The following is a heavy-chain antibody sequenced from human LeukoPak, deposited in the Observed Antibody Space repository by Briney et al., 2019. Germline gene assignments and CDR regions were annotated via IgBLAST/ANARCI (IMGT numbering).Heavy chain of an antibody. J-gene: IGHJ3*02. CDR1: GFTFDDYG. CDR2: INWNGGSI. CDR3: ARERNYYDSSEADAFDI. V-gene: IGHV3-20*04. Sequence: GGSLRLSCAASGFTFDDYGMSWVRQAPGKGLEWVSGINWNGGSIGYADSVKGRFTISRDNAKNSLYLQMNSLRAEDTALYYCARERNYYDSSEADAFDIWGQGTMVTVSS. D-gene: IGHD3-22*01.